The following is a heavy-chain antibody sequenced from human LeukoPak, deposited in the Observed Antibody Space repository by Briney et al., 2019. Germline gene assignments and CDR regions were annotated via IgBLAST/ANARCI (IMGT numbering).Heavy chain of an antibody. CDR3: ASRDRTYYYGSGRVKDYFDY. Sequence: TGGSLRLSCAASGFTFRSYEMNWVRQAPGKGLEWVSYISSSGSTIYYADSVKGRFTISRDNAKNSLYLQMNSLRAEDTAVYYCASRDRTYYYGSGRVKDYFDYWGQGTLVTVSS. V-gene: IGHV3-48*03. J-gene: IGHJ4*02. CDR1: GFTFRSYE. D-gene: IGHD3-10*01. CDR2: ISSSGSTI.